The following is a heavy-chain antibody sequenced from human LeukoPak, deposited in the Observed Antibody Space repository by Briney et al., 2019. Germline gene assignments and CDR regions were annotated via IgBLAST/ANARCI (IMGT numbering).Heavy chain of an antibody. CDR2: TYWNDDE. CDR1: GFSLSTSGVA. Sequence: SGPTLVKPTQTLTLTCSFSGFSLSTSGVAVGWIRQPPGGALEWLAVTYWNDDERYSPSLKSRLTIIRDTSKNQVVLTMTNMDPVDTATYYCAHGVVAAGNRHFDYWGQGTLVTVSS. V-gene: IGHV2-5*01. D-gene: IGHD6-25*01. J-gene: IGHJ4*02. CDR3: AHGVVAAGNRHFDY.